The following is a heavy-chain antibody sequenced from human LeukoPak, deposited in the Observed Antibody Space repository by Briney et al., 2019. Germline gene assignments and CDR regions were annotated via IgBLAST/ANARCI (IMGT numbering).Heavy chain of an antibody. J-gene: IGHJ4*01. D-gene: IGHD2-2*01. CDR1: GGSISSYY. V-gene: IGHV4-59*08. CDR3: ARRVVVVPAAMAYFDY. Sequence: NSSETLSLTCTVSGGSISSYYWSWIRQPPGKGLEWIGYIYYSGSTNYNPSLKSRVTISVDTSKNQFSLKLSSVTAADTAVYYCARRVVVVPAAMAYFDYWGHGTLVTVSS. CDR2: IYYSGST.